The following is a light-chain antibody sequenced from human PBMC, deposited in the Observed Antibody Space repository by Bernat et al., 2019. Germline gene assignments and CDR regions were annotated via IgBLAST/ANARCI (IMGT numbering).Light chain of an antibody. J-gene: IGKJ2*01. CDR1: QSVSSN. Sequence: EIVMTQSPATLSVSPGERATLSCRASQSVSSNLAWYQQKPGQAPRLLIYGASTRATGIPTRFSGSGSGTEFTLTISSLHSEDFAVYYCQQYNNWPPYTFGQATKLEIK. V-gene: IGKV3-15*01. CDR2: GAS. CDR3: QQYNNWPPYT.